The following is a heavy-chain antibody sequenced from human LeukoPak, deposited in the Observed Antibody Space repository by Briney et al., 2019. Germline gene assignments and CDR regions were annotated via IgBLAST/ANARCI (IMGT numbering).Heavy chain of an antibody. CDR3: AKGGYQLLAPFDY. Sequence: GGSLRLSCAASGFTFSTYAMHWVRQAPGKGLEWVAVISYDGSNKYYADSVKGRFTISRDNSKNTLYLQMNSLRAEDTAVYYCAKGGYQLLAPFDYWGQGTLVTVSS. CDR1: GFTFSTYA. J-gene: IGHJ4*02. D-gene: IGHD2-2*01. V-gene: IGHV3-30*04. CDR2: ISYDGSNK.